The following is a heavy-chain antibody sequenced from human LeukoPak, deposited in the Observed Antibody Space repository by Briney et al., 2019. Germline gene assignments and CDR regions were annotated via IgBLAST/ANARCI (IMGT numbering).Heavy chain of an antibody. CDR3: ARHKSFPSNFDY. J-gene: IGHJ4*02. CDR1: GGSISSSSYY. V-gene: IGHV4-39*01. Sequence: PSETLSLTCIVSGGSISSSSYYWGWIRQPPGKGLEWIGSISYSVSTYYNPSLKTRVTISVDTSKNHFALNLPSVPPADTAVFYFARHKSFPSNFDYWGQGTLVTVSS. D-gene: IGHD2/OR15-2a*01. CDR2: ISYSVST.